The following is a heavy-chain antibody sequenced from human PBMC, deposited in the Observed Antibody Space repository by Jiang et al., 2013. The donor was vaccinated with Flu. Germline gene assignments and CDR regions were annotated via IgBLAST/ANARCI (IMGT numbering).Heavy chain of an antibody. J-gene: IGHJ3*02. CDR1: YSFTSYW. CDR2: IDPSDSYT. V-gene: IGHV5-10-1*01. D-gene: IGHD1-26*01. Sequence: YSFTSYWISWVRQMPGKGLEWMGRIDPSDSYTNYSPSFQGHVTISADKSISTAYLQWSSLKASDTAMYYCASPVQIREGAFDIWGQGTMVTVSS. CDR3: ASPVQIREGAFDI.